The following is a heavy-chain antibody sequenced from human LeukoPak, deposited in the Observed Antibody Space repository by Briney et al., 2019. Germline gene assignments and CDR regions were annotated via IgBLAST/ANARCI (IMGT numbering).Heavy chain of an antibody. CDR3: ARRARSSWSLYFDY. D-gene: IGHD6-13*01. CDR1: GFTFSDYY. J-gene: IGHJ4*02. Sequence: GGSLRLSCAASGFTFSDYYMSWIRQAPGKGLEWVSYISSSGSTIYYADSVKGRFTISRDNAKNSLYLQMNSLRAEDTAVYYCARRARSSWSLYFDYWGQGTLVTVSS. V-gene: IGHV3-11*01. CDR2: ISSSGSTI.